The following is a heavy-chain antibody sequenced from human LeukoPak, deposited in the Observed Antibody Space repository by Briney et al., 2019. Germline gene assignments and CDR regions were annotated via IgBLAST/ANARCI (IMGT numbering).Heavy chain of an antibody. CDR2: IYPGDSDT. V-gene: IGHV5-51*01. CDR1: GYRFTSYW. D-gene: IGHD4-17*01. CDR3: ARSPIDYGDYYFDY. Sequence: GESLKISCKGSGYRFTSYWIGWVRQMPGKGLEWMGIIYPGDSDTRYGPSFQGQVTISADKSISTAYLQWSSLKASDTAMYYCARSPIDYGDYYFDYWGQGTLVTVSS. J-gene: IGHJ4*02.